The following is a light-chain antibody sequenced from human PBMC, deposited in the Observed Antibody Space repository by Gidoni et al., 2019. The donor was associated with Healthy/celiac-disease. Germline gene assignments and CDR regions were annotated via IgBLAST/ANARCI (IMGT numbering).Light chain of an antibody. CDR2: DVI. CDR3: SSYTSSSTGV. CDR1: SSDVGGSND. Sequence: QSALTQPASVSGSPGQSITISCTGPSSDVGGSNDVSWYQQHPGKAPKLMIYDVINRPSGVSNRFSGSKSGNTASLTISGLQAGDEADYYCSSYTSSSTGVFGTGTKVTVL. V-gene: IGLV2-14*03. J-gene: IGLJ1*01.